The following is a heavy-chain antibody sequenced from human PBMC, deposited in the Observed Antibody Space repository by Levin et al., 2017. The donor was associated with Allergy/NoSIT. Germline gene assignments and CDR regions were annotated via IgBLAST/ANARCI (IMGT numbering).Heavy chain of an antibody. Sequence: SETLSLTCAVYGGSFSGYYWSWIRQPPGKGLEWIGEINHSGSTNYNPSLKSRVTISVDTSKNQFSLKLSSVTAADTAVYYCARGRGGDILTGYYRGWFDPWGQGTLVTVSS. V-gene: IGHV4-34*01. D-gene: IGHD3-9*01. CDR1: GGSFSGYY. J-gene: IGHJ5*02. CDR3: ARGRGGDILTGYYRGWFDP. CDR2: INHSGST.